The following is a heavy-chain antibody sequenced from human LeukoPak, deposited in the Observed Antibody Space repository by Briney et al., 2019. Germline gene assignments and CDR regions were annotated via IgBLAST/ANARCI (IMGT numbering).Heavy chain of an antibody. V-gene: IGHV1-69*05. J-gene: IGHJ4*02. CDR2: IIPIFGTA. D-gene: IGHD3-10*01. CDR3: AGDGGSMVRGVITGRYYFDY. CDR1: GGTFSSYA. Sequence: GSSVKVSCKASGGTFSSYAISWVRQAPGQGLEWMGRIIPIFGTANYAQKFQGRVTITTDESTSTAYMELSSLRSEDTAVYYCAGDGGSMVRGVITGRYYFDYWGQGTLVTVSS.